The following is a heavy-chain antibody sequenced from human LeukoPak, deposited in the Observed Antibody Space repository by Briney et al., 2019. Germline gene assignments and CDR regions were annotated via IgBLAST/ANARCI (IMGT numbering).Heavy chain of an antibody. CDR3: ARDKIAVAEIAHYY. CDR2: IIPTLGIA. Sequence: SVKVSCKASGGTFSSYAISWVRQAPGQGLEWMGRIIPTLGIANYAQKFQGRVTITADKSTSTAYMELSSLRSEDTAVYYCARDKIAVAEIAHYYWGQGTLVTVSS. V-gene: IGHV1-69*04. CDR1: GGTFSSYA. D-gene: IGHD6-19*01. J-gene: IGHJ4*02.